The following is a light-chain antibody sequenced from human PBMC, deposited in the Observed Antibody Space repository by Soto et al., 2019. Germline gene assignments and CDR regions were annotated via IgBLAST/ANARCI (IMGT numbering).Light chain of an antibody. Sequence: QSVLTQPASVSGSPGQSIAISCTGTSSDVGGYNYVSWYQQHPGKAPKLMIYDVNNRPSGVPDRFSGSKSGNTASLTISGLQAEDEADYYCYTYAGGSTYLFGTGTKVTVL. V-gene: IGLV2-14*01. CDR1: SSDVGGYNY. J-gene: IGLJ1*01. CDR2: DVN. CDR3: YTYAGGSTYL.